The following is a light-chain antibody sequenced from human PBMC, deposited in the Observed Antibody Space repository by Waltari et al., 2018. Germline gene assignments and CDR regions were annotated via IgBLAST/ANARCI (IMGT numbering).Light chain of an antibody. J-gene: IGLJ1*01. Sequence: QSILTQPPSASGPPGQRVTFSCSGNSSNIGSNPVNWYQHLPGTAPNLLIYKSFQRHSGVPDRFSGAKSGTSAFPAISGLQSEDEADYYCAVWDDSLNGHIFGTGTKVTVL. CDR3: AVWDDSLNGHI. CDR1: SSNIGSNP. CDR2: KSF. V-gene: IGLV1-44*01.